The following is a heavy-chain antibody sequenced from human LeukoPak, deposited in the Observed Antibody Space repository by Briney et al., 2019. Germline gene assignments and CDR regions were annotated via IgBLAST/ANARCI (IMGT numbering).Heavy chain of an antibody. V-gene: IGHV4-39*07. Sequence: SETLSLTCTVSGGSISSSSYYWGWIRQPPGKGLEWIGSIYYSGSTYYNPSLKSRVTISVDTSKNQFSLKLSSVTAADTAVYYCARGGTGIYPAAFDYWGQGTLVIVSS. D-gene: IGHD1-1*01. CDR2: IYYSGST. J-gene: IGHJ4*02. CDR1: GGSISSSSYY. CDR3: ARGGTGIYPAAFDY.